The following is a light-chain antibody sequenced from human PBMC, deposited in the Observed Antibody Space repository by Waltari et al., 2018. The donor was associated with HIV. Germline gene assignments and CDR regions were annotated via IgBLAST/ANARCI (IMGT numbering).Light chain of an antibody. V-gene: IGKV1-39*01. J-gene: IGKJ1*01. Sequence: DIQMTQSPSSLSASVGDRVTITCRASQSVTSYLNWYQQKSGKAPKILSYAASSLRDGVLSRFSGSGYGTDFTLTISSLQPEDFATYYCQQSYTTPRTFGQGTKVEIK. CDR2: AAS. CDR3: QQSYTTPRT. CDR1: QSVTSY.